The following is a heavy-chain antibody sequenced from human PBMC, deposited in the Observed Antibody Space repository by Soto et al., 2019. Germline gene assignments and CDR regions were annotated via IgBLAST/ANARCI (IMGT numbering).Heavy chain of an antibody. CDR1: GFIFSTYA. CDR2: ISSNSDTT. J-gene: IGHJ3*02. V-gene: IGHV3-23*01. CDR3: AHPRGYGVFDAVDI. Sequence: GSLRLSCAASGFIFSTYAMNWVRQAPGEGLEWVSAISSNSDTTFYAESVRGRFTISRDNSVSTLYLQMSRLRTEDTAVYYCAHPRGYGVFDAVDIWGQGTMVTVSS. D-gene: IGHD4-17*01.